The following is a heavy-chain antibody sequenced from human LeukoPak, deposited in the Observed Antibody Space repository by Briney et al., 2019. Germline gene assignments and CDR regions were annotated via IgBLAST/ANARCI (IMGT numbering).Heavy chain of an antibody. CDR2: ISAYNGNT. CDR3: ARAAGTISDFDY. Sequence: GASVKVSCKASGYTFPSYGISWVRQAAGQGLEWMGWISAYNGNTNYAQKLQGRATMTTDTSTSTAYMELRSLRSDDTAVYYCARAAGTISDFDYWGQGTLVTVSS. V-gene: IGHV1-18*04. CDR1: GYTFPSYG. J-gene: IGHJ4*02. D-gene: IGHD6-13*01.